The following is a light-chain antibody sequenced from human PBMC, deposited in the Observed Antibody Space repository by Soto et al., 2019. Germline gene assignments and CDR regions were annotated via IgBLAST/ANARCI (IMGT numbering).Light chain of an antibody. CDR3: CSYAGSCTFYV. CDR1: SSDVGGYNY. CDR2: DVS. Sequence: QSVLTQPRSVSGSPGQSVTISRTGTSSDVGGYNYVSWYQQHPGKAPKLMIYDVSKRPSGVPDRFSGSKSGNTASLTISGLQAEDEADYYCCSYAGSCTFYVFGTGTKVTVL. J-gene: IGLJ1*01. V-gene: IGLV2-11*01.